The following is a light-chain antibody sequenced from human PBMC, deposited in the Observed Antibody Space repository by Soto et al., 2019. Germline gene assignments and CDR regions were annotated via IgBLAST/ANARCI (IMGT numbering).Light chain of an antibody. V-gene: IGLV1-40*01. CDR2: GNT. CDR3: QSYDSGLTGSV. Sequence: QSVLTQSPSVSGAPGQRVTISCTGSSSNIGAGYDVNWYQHLPGTAPKLLIYGNTNRPSGVPDRFSGSKSSTSASLAITGLQADDEAVYYCQSYDSGLTGSVFGGGTKVTVL. CDR1: SSNIGAGYD. J-gene: IGLJ2*01.